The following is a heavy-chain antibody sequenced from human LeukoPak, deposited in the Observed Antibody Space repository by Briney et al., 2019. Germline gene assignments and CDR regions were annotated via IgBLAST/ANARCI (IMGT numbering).Heavy chain of an antibody. D-gene: IGHD3-10*01. J-gene: IGHJ6*04. CDR3: ASYGSGSYFPYYYGMDV. CDR2: IYSGGST. V-gene: IGHV3-53*01. CDR1: GFTVSSNY. Sequence: GGSLRPSCAASGFTVSSNYMSWVRQAPGKGLEWVSVIYSGGSTYYADSVKGRFTISRDNSKNTLYLQMNSLRAEDTAVYYCASYGSGSYFPYYYGMDVWGKGTTVTVSS.